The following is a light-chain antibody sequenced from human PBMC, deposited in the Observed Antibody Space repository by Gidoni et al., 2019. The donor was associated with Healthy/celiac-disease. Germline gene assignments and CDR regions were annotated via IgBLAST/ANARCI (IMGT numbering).Light chain of an antibody. Sequence: IQITQSPSTLSASVGDRVTITCRASQSISSWLAWYQQKPGKAPKLLIYKASSLESGGPARFSGSGCGTEFTLTISSLQPDDFATYYCQQYNSYPYTFGQGTKLEIK. CDR3: QQYNSYPYT. V-gene: IGKV1-5*03. CDR1: QSISSW. J-gene: IGKJ2*01. CDR2: KAS.